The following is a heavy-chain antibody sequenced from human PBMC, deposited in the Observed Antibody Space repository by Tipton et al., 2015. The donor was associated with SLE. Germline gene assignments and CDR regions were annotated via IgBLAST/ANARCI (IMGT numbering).Heavy chain of an antibody. V-gene: IGHV1-18*01. Sequence: QSGAEVKKPGSSVKVSCKASGGTFRCYAISWVRQAPGQGLEWMGWISAYNGNTNYAQKLQGRVTMTIDTSTNTAYMELRSLRSDDTAVYYCAREVASYTSFDYWGQGTLVTVSS. D-gene: IGHD2-2*01. CDR2: ISAYNGNT. CDR1: GGTFRCYA. J-gene: IGHJ4*02. CDR3: AREVASYTSFDY.